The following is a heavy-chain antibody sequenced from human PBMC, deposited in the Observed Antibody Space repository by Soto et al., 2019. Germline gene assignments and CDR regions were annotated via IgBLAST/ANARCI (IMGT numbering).Heavy chain of an antibody. CDR2: ISAYNGNT. D-gene: IGHD2-15*01. J-gene: IGHJ4*02. V-gene: IGHV1-18*01. Sequence: QVQLVQSGAEVKKPGASVKVSCKASGYTFTSYGISWVRQAPGQGLEGMEWISAYNGNTNYAKKPQGRVTMTTDTATSTAYMELRSLRADATAVYYCAIDRGYLAQWDYWGQGTLVTVSS. CDR1: GYTFTSYG. CDR3: AIDRGYLAQWDY.